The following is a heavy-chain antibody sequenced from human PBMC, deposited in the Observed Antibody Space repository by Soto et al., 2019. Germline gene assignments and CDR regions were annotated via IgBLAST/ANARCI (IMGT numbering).Heavy chain of an antibody. D-gene: IGHD4-4*01. CDR2: ISYDGSNE. CDR3: AKSLTTGVADADY. CDR1: GFTFSSYG. Sequence: QVQLVESGGGVVQPGRSLRLSCAASGFTFSSYGMHWVRQAPGKGLEWVALISYDGSNEYYADSVKVRFTISRDNSKNTLYLQMNGLRAEDTAVFYCAKSLTTGVADADYWGQGTLVTVSS. V-gene: IGHV3-30*18. J-gene: IGHJ4*02.